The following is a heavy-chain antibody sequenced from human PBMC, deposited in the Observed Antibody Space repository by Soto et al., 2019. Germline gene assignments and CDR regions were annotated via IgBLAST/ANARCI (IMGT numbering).Heavy chain of an antibody. V-gene: IGHV4-59*11. CDR3: ARAPSTMFFDY. Sequence: QVQLQESGPGLVKPSETLSLTCTVSGVSIRILYWRCLRPPRGKGLEWIGYIFYTGSTNYNPSLKSRVTISVDTSKNQFSLHLSSVTAADTAVYYCARAPSTMFFDYWGQGTLVTVSS. CDR1: GVSIRILY. CDR2: IFYTGST. D-gene: IGHD3-10*02. J-gene: IGHJ4*02.